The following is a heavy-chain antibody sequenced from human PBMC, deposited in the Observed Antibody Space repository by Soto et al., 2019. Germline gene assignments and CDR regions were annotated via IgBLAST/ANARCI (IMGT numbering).Heavy chain of an antibody. CDR3: AHYGSGSYYKSLNWFDP. V-gene: IGHV2-5*01. CDR1: GFSLSTSGVG. J-gene: IGHJ5*02. D-gene: IGHD3-10*01. Sequence: SGPTLVNPTQTLTLTCTFSGFSLSTSGVGVGWIRQPPGKALEWLALIYWNDDKRYSPSLKSRLTITKDTSKNQVVLTMTNMDPVDTATYYCAHYGSGSYYKSLNWFDPWGQGTLVTV. CDR2: IYWNDDK.